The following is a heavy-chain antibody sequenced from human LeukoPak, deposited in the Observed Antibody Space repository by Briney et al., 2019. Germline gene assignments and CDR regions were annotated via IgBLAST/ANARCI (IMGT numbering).Heavy chain of an antibody. CDR2: IWYDGSNK. CDR3: AKDGLSAGTTAEYFDY. J-gene: IGHJ4*02. CDR1: GFTFSSYG. V-gene: IGHV3-33*03. Sequence: PGRSLRLSCAASGFTFSSYGMHWVRQAPGKGLEWVAVIWYDGSNKYYADSVKGRFTISRDKSKNTLYLQMNSLRAEDTAVYYCAKDGLSAGTTAEYFDYWGQGTLVTVSS. D-gene: IGHD1-7*01.